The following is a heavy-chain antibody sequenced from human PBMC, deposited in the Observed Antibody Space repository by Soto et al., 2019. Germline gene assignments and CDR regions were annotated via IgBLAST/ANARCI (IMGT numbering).Heavy chain of an antibody. CDR2: ISWDGADT. CDR1: GFPFDDYS. J-gene: IGHJ3*02. V-gene: IGHV3-43*01. CDR3: AKFGWGRSDSKSHASDI. Sequence: EVQLVESGGGVVQPGGSLRLSCAASGFPFDDYSMNWVRQVPGKGLEWVSLISWDGADTYYADSVKGRFTVSRDNSKNSLYIQMNSLTTEDTDLHSCAKFGWGRSDSKSHASDIWGQGTMVTVSS. D-gene: IGHD3-16*01.